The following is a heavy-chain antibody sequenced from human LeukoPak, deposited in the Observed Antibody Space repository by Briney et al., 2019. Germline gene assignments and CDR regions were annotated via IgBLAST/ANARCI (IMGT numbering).Heavy chain of an antibody. CDR1: GYSIGSGFY. V-gene: IGHV4-38-2*01. CDR2: LFHSGSS. Sequence: SETLSLTCAVSGYSIGSGFYWGWIRQPPGQGLEWIGSLFHSGSSYYNPSLKSRVTISVDTSKNQFSLKLSSVTAADTALYYCARASGSYGSGSYYYSGMDVWGKGTTVTVSS. J-gene: IGHJ6*04. CDR3: ARASGSYGSGSYYYSGMDV. D-gene: IGHD3-10*01.